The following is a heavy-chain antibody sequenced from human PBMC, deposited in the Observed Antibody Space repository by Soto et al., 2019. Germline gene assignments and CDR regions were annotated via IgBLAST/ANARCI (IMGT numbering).Heavy chain of an antibody. Sequence: GGSLRLSCAASGFTFSTYAMTWVRQAPGKGLEWVSAISASGGSTYYADSVKGRFTISRDNSKNTLYLQMNSLRAEDTAVYYCARDDTITNMVRGVMAQYFQHWGQGTLVTVSS. J-gene: IGHJ1*01. V-gene: IGHV3-23*01. CDR1: GFTFSTYA. D-gene: IGHD3-10*01. CDR2: ISASGGST. CDR3: ARDDTITNMVRGVMAQYFQH.